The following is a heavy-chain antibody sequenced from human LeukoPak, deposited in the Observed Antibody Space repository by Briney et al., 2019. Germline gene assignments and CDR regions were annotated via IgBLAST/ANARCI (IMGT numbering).Heavy chain of an antibody. V-gene: IGHV1-46*01. CDR1: GYTFTSYY. CDR2: INPSGGST. D-gene: IGHD6-19*01. Sequence: ASVKVSCKASGYTFTSYYMHWVRQAPGQGLEWMGIINPSGGSTSYAQKFQGRVTMTRDMSTSTVYMELSSLRAEDTALYYCAKDRSPIAVAGKRFENWGQGTLVTVSS. CDR3: AKDRSPIAVAGKRFEN. J-gene: IGHJ4*02.